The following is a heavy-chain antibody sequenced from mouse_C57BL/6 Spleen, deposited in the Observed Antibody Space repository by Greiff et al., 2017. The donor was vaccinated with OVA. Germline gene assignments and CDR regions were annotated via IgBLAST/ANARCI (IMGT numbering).Heavy chain of an antibody. D-gene: IGHD1-1*01. V-gene: IGHV5-12*01. CDR2: ISNGGGST. CDR1: GFTFSDYY. J-gene: IGHJ3*01. CDR3: AREGGYYGSSPAWFAY. Sequence: EVMLVESGGGLVQPGGSLKFSCAASGFTFSDYYLYWVRQTPEKRLEWVAYISNGGGSTYYTDTVKGRFTISRDNAKNTLYPQMSRLKSEDTAMYYCAREGGYYGSSPAWFAYWGQGTLVTVSA.